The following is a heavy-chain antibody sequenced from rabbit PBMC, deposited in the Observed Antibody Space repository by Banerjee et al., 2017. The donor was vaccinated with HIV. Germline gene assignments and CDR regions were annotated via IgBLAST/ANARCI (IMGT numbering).Heavy chain of an antibody. CDR1: GFSFSSGYD. Sequence: QQLVESGGGLVKPGASLTLTCKASGFSFSSGYDMCWVRQAPGKGLEWIACIHVGGSGSSYYASWAKGRFTISKSSSTTVTLQMTSLTAADTATYFCARELADYTGYNYATRLDLWGQGTLVTVS. J-gene: IGHJ3*01. CDR2: IHVGGSGSS. CDR3: ARELADYTGYNYATRLDL. V-gene: IGHV1S40*01. D-gene: IGHD7-1*01.